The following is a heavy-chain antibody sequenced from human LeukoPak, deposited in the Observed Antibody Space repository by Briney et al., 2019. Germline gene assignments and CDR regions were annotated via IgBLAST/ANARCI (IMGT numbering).Heavy chain of an antibody. D-gene: IGHD2-2*02. J-gene: IGHJ3*02. CDR1: GFTFSSYA. V-gene: IGHV3-30-3*01. CDR2: ISYDGSNK. Sequence: GGSLRLSCAASGFTFSSYAMHWVRQAPGKGLEWVAVISYDGSNKYYADSVKGRFTISRDNSKNTLYLQMNSLRAEDTAVYYCAREGNCSSTSCYNAFDIWGQGTMVTVSS. CDR3: AREGNCSSTSCYNAFDI.